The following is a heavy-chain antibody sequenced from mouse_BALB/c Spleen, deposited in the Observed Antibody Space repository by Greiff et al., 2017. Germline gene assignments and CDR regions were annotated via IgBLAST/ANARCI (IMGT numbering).Heavy chain of an antibody. Sequence: EVKLVESGGGLVKPGGSLKLSCAASGFTFSSYAMSWVRQSPEKRLEWVAEISSGGSYTYYPDTVTGRFTISSDNAKNTLYLEMSSLRSEDTAMYYCARRRVYDYDRGYYFDDWGQGTTLTVSA. D-gene: IGHD2-4*01. CDR3: ARRRVYDYDRGYYFDD. CDR1: GFTFSSYA. CDR2: ISSGGSYT. V-gene: IGHV5-9-4*01. J-gene: IGHJ2*01.